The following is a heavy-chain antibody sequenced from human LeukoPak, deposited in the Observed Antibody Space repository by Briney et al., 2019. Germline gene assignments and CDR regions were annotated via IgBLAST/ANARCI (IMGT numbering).Heavy chain of an antibody. CDR3: AKRDGVTISHEYYYYYYMDV. J-gene: IGHJ6*03. CDR2: IRYDGSNK. CDR1: GFTFSSYG. V-gene: IGHV3-30*02. Sequence: GGSLRLSCAASGFTFSSYGMHWVRQAPGKGLEWVAFIRYDGSNKYYADSVKGRFTISRDNSKNTLYLQMNSLRAEDTAVYYCAKRDGVTISHEYYYYYYMDVWGKGTTVTISS. D-gene: IGHD3-10*01.